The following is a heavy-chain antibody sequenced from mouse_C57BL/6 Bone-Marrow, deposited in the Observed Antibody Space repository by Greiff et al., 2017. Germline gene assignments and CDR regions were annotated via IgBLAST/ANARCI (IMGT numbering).Heavy chain of an antibody. J-gene: IGHJ3*01. Sequence: VKLVESGAELARPGASVKLSCKASGYTFTSYGISWVKQRTGQGLEWIGEIYPRSGNTYYNEKFKGKATLTADKSSSTAYMELRSLTSEDSAVYFCARYDGSSSPCIAYWGQGTLVTVSA. CDR3: ARYDGSSSPCIAY. CDR1: GYTFTSYG. V-gene: IGHV1-81*01. CDR2: IYPRSGNT. D-gene: IGHD1-1*01.